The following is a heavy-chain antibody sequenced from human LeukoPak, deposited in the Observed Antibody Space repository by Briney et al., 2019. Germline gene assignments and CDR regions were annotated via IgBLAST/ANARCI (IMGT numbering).Heavy chain of an antibody. CDR1: GFAFDDYG. CDR3: AKEGKGGSYNFDY. CDR2: INWNGGSI. V-gene: IGHV3-20*04. D-gene: IGHD1-26*01. Sequence: GGSLRLSCAASGFAFDDYGMSWVRQAPGKGLEWVSGINWNGGSIGYADSVKGRFTISRDNSKNTLYLQMNSLRAEDTAVYYCAKEGKGGSYNFDYWGQGTLVTVSS. J-gene: IGHJ4*02.